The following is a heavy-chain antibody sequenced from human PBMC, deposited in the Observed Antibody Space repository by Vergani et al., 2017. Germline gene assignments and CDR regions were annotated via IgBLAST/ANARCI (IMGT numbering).Heavy chain of an antibody. CDR3: ARDPPSPDGYNISPPYAFDI. CDR1: GYTFTSYY. J-gene: IGHJ3*02. V-gene: IGHV1-46*01. D-gene: IGHD5-24*01. Sequence: QVPLVQSGAEVKKPGASVKVSCKASGYTFTSYYMHWVRQAPGQGLEWMGIINPSGGSTSYAQKFQGRVTMTRDTSTSTVYMELSSLRSEDTAVYYCARDPPSPDGYNISPPYAFDIWGQGTMVTVSS. CDR2: INPSGGST.